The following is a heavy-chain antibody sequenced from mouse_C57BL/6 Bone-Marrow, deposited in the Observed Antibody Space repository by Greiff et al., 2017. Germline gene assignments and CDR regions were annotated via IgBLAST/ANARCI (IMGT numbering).Heavy chain of an antibody. CDR1: GFTFSDYY. D-gene: IGHD1-1*01. Sequence: EVQGVASEGGLVQPGSSMKLSCTASGFTFSDYYMAWVRQVPEKGLEWVANINYDGSSTYYLDSLKSRFIISRDNAKNILYLQMSSLKSEDTATYYCARVTTVVEKYFDVWGTGTTVTVSS. V-gene: IGHV5-16*01. CDR3: ARVTTVVEKYFDV. J-gene: IGHJ1*03. CDR2: INYDGSST.